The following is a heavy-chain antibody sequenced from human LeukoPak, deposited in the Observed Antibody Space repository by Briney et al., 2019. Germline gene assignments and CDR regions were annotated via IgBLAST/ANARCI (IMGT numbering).Heavy chain of an antibody. V-gene: IGHV1-2*02. CDR2: INPNSGGT. CDR1: GYTFTGYY. CDR3: ARSLYYGSEDAFDI. Sequence: ASVKVSCKASGYTFTGYYMHWVRQAPGQGLEWMRWINPNSGGTNYAQKFQGRVTMTRDTSISTAYMELSRLRSDDTAVYYCARSLYYGSEDAFDIWGQGTMVTVSS. D-gene: IGHD3-10*01. J-gene: IGHJ3*02.